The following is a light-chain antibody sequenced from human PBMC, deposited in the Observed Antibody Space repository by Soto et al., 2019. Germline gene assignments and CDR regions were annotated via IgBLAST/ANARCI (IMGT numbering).Light chain of an antibody. CDR3: QQYDNLPPPT. Sequence: DIQMTQSPSSLSASVGDRVTITCQASQDISNYLNWYQQQPGKAPNLLLYDASNLETGVPSRFSGSGSGTDFTFTISSLQPEDIATYYCQQYDNLPPPTFGPGTKVDIK. V-gene: IGKV1-33*01. CDR1: QDISNY. CDR2: DAS. J-gene: IGKJ3*01.